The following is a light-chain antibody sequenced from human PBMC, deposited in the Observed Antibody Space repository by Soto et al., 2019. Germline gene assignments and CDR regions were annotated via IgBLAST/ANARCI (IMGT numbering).Light chain of an antibody. J-gene: IGLJ2*01. CDR2: AVD. Sequence: QSALTQPASVSGSPGQSITISCAGTTSDVAYYDLVSWYQQHPGRAPKLLIYAVDKRPSGISVRFSGSKSGATASLTISGFRPEDEPVYFCFTYAGHVPKFGGGTKLAVL. CDR3: FTYAGHVPK. CDR1: TSDVAYYDL. V-gene: IGLV2-23*02.